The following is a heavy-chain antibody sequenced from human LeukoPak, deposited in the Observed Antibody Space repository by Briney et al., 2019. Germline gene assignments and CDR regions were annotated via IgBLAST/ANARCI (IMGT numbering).Heavy chain of an antibody. Sequence: SETLSHTCAVSGGSISSNNWWSWVRQPPGKGLEWIGDIYHSGSTNYNPSLKSRVTISVNKSKNQLSLKLRSVTAADTAVFYCARDFTIVRGVLDYWGPGALVTVSS. J-gene: IGHJ4*02. CDR1: GGSISSNNW. CDR3: ARDFTIVRGVLDY. D-gene: IGHD3-10*01. V-gene: IGHV4-4*02. CDR2: IYHSGST.